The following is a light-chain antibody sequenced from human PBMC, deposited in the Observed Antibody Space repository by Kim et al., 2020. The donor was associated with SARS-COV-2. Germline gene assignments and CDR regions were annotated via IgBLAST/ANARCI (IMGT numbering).Light chain of an antibody. CDR3: SSDTTTTASV. J-gene: IGLJ3*02. V-gene: IGLV2-14*04. CDR1: SSDVGAYNY. CDR2: DVS. Sequence: GQSFTLSGTGTSSDVGAYNYVSWYQQHPGKAPKVMIYDVSRRPSGVSSRFSGSKSGNTASLTISGLQAEDEADYYCSSDTTTTASVFGGGTQLTVL.